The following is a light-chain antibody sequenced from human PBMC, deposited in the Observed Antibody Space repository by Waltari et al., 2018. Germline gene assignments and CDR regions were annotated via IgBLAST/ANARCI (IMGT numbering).Light chain of an antibody. V-gene: IGLV1-40*01. J-gene: IGLJ3*02. CDR1: ISTIGAGYD. CDR2: RNN. CDR3: QSFDTSLSGATV. Sequence: QSVLTQPPSVSGAPGQRVTISCPGSISTIGAGYDVHWYQQLPGTAPKLLIYRNNNRPSGVPDRFSGSKSGTSASLAITGLQAEDEADYYCQSFDTSLSGATVFGGGTKLTVL.